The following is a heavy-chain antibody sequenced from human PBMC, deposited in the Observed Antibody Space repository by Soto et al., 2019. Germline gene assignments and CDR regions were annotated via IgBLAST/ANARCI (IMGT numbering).Heavy chain of an antibody. J-gene: IGHJ4*02. V-gene: IGHV3-48*02. Sequence: EVQLVESGGGLVQPGGSLRLSCAASGFTFSSYSMNWVRQAPGKGLEWVSYISSSSTIYYADSVKGRFTISRDNAKNSLYLQMNSLRDEDTAVYYCARGYSSSWYDLGYWGQGTLVTVSS. CDR1: GFTFSSYS. CDR3: ARGYSSSWYDLGY. D-gene: IGHD6-13*01. CDR2: ISSSSTI.